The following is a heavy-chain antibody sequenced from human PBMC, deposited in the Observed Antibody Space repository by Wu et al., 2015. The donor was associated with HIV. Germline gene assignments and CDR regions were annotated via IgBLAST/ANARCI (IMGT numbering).Heavy chain of an antibody. CDR2: INPNSGGT. V-gene: IGHV1-2*02. D-gene: IGHD3-10*01. Sequence: QLQLVQSGAEVKKPGASVKVSCKASGYTFTNHDIHWVRQAPGQGLEWMGWINPNSGGTNYAQKFQGRVTMTRDTSISTAYMELSRLRSDDTAVYYCAREKITMVRSDAFDIWGQGTMVTVSS. CDR1: GYTFTNHD. CDR3: AREKITMVRSDAFDI. J-gene: IGHJ3*02.